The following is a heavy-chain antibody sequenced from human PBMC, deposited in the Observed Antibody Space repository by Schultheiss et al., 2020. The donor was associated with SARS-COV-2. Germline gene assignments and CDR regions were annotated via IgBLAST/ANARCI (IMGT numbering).Heavy chain of an antibody. CDR3: ARVMITFGGVTNWFDP. V-gene: IGHV4-31*03. Sequence: SETLSLTCTVSGGSISSGGYYWSWIRQHPGKGLEWIGYIYYSGSTYYNPSLKSRVTISVDTSKNQFSLKLSSVTAADTTVYYCARVMITFGGVTNWFDPWGQGTLVTVSS. CDR2: IYYSGST. CDR1: GGSISSGGYY. J-gene: IGHJ5*02. D-gene: IGHD3-16*01.